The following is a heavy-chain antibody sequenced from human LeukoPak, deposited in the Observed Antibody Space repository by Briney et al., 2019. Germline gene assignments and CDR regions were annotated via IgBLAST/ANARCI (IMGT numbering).Heavy chain of an antibody. V-gene: IGHV3-23*01. CDR3: AKAFVYCSGGSCYRGGFDY. D-gene: IGHD2-15*01. J-gene: IGHJ4*02. CDR2: ISGSGGST. Sequence: PGGSLRLSCAASGFTFSSYAMSWVRQAPGKGLEWVSGISGSGGSTYYADSVKGRFTISRDNSKNTLYLQMNSLRAEDTAVYYCAKAFVYCSGGSCYRGGFDYWGQGTLVTVS. CDR1: GFTFSSYA.